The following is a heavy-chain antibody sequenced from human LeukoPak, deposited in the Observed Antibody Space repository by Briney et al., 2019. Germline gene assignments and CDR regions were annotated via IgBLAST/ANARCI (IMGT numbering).Heavy chain of an antibody. V-gene: IGHV4-31*03. Sequence: SQTLSLTCTVSGGSISSGGYYWSWIRQHPGKGLEWIGYIYYSGSTYYNPSLKSRVTISVDTSKNQFSLKLSSVTAADTAVYYCARGKAPQGRKYYGTYYYMDVWGKGTTVTVSS. CDR1: GGSISSGGYY. D-gene: IGHD3-16*01. CDR2: IYYSGST. J-gene: IGHJ6*03. CDR3: ARGKAPQGRKYYGTYYYMDV.